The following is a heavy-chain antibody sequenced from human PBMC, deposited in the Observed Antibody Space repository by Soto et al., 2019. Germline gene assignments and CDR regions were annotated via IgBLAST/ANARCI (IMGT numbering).Heavy chain of an antibody. CDR2: INPSGGST. CDR1: GYTFTSYY. CDR3: ARGAAASLYYYYGMDV. D-gene: IGHD6-13*01. J-gene: IGHJ6*02. Sequence: GASVEVSCKASGYTFTSYYMHWVRQAPGQGLEWMGIINPSGGSTSYAQKFQGRVTMTRDTSTSTVYMELSSLRSEDTAVYYCARGAAASLYYYYGMDVWGQGTTVTVSS. V-gene: IGHV1-46*01.